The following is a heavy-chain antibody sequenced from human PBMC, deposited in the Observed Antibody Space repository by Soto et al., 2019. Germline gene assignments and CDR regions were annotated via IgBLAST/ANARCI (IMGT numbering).Heavy chain of an antibody. D-gene: IGHD3-10*01. V-gene: IGHV2-5*02. CDR3: AHRLDSMVRGVDWFDP. Sequence: SGPTLVNPTQTLTLTCTFSGFSLSTSGVGVGWIRQPPGKALEWLALIYWDDDKRYSPSLKSRLTITKDTSKNQVVLTMTNMDPVDTATYYCAHRLDSMVRGVDWFDPWGQGTLVTVSS. J-gene: IGHJ5*02. CDR2: IYWDDDK. CDR1: GFSLSTSGVG.